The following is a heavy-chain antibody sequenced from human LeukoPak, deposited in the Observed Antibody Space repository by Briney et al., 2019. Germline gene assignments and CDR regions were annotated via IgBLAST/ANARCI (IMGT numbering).Heavy chain of an antibody. D-gene: IGHD1-7*01. J-gene: IGHJ4*02. Sequence: ASVKEACKASGYTFTSYGISWVRPAPGQGLEWMGWISAYNGNTNYAQKLEGRVTMTTDTSTSTAYRERRSLRSDDTAVYYCARDPSASGTLNYCGQGTLVTVSS. CDR2: ISAYNGNT. V-gene: IGHV1-18*01. CDR1: GYTFTSYG. CDR3: ARDPSASGTLNY.